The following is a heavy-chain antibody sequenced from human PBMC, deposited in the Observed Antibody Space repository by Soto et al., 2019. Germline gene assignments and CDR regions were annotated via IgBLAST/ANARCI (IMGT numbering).Heavy chain of an antibody. J-gene: IGHJ5*02. D-gene: IGHD2-21*02. CDR3: ARVAYCGGDCYRGFDP. CDR2: IYHSGST. Sequence: QLQLQESGSGLVKPSQTLSLTCAVSGGSISSGGYSSSWIRQPPGKGLEWIGYIYHSGSTYYNPSLKSRVTISVDRSKNQFSLKLSSVTAADTAVYYCARVAYCGGDCYRGFDPWGQGTLVTVSS. V-gene: IGHV4-30-2*01. CDR1: GGSISSGGYS.